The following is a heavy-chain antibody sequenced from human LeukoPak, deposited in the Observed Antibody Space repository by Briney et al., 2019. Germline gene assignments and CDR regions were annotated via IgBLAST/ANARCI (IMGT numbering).Heavy chain of an antibody. D-gene: IGHD2-2*01. CDR1: GYTFTGYY. CDR3: ARGGYCTSTSCFLPDY. J-gene: IGHJ4*02. Sequence: ASVKVSCKASGYTFTGYYMHWVRQAPGQGLEWMGWINPNSGGTNSAQKFQGRVTVTRDTSIRTAYMELSRLRSDDTAVYYCARGGYCTSTSCFLPDYWGQGTLVTVSS. CDR2: INPNSGGT. V-gene: IGHV1-2*02.